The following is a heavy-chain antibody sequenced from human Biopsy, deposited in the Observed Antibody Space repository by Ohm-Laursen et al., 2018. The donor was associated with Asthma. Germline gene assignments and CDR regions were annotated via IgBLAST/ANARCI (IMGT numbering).Heavy chain of an antibody. CDR3: ARTFHFWSPYHDEHYQL. V-gene: IGHV3-7*01. J-gene: IGHJ1*01. D-gene: IGHD3-3*02. CDR2: IKHDGTEK. Sequence: SLRLSCAASGFTFGDYWMSWVRQVPGKGLEWVANIKHDGTEKNHVDSLKGRFTISRDNAKNSLYLQMNSLGAEDTAVYYCARTFHFWSPYHDEHYQLWGQGTLVTVSS. CDR1: GFTFGDYW.